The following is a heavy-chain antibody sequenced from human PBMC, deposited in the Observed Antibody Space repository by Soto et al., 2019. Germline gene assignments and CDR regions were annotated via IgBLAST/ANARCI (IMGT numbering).Heavy chain of an antibody. J-gene: IGHJ6*03. Sequence: EVQLVESGGGLVQPGGSVRLSCAASGFTVSSKYMSWVRQAPGKGLEWVALIQSGGTRYYADSVKGRFTISRETTENTVHLQMDSLRAEDTAVYYWARDDVLWDGGRCYGVPLYVWGKRTTVTVSS. CDR2: IQSGGTR. CDR1: GFTVSSKY. V-gene: IGHV3-66*01. CDR3: ARDDVLWDGGRCYGVPLYV. D-gene: IGHD2-15*01.